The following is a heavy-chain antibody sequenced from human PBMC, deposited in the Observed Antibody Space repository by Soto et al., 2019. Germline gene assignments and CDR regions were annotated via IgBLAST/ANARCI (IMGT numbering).Heavy chain of an antibody. V-gene: IGHV4-30-4*01. Sequence: SETLSLTCSVSGDSISSLDYFWALIRQPPGQALEYIGYIYKSATTYYNPPFESRAAISVDTSNSQFSLNVTSVTAADTAVYFCARGRYCLTGRCFPNWFDSWGQGALVTVSS. D-gene: IGHD7-27*01. CDR3: ARGRYCLTGRCFPNWFDS. J-gene: IGHJ5*01. CDR1: GDSISSLDYF. CDR2: IYKSATT.